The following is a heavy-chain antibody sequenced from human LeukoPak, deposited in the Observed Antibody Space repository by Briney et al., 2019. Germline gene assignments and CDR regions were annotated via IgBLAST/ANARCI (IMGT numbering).Heavy chain of an antibody. V-gene: IGHV5-51*01. J-gene: IGHJ4*02. CDR2: IYPGDSDT. CDR1: GYSFTNYW. D-gene: IGHD3-22*01. CDR3: ARNYYDSSGYYYVALGSFDY. Sequence: GESLKISCKGSGYSFTNYWIGWVRQMPGKGLGWMGIIYPGDSDTRYSPSFQGQVTISADKSISTAYLQWSSLKASDTAMYYCARNYYDSSGYYYVALGSFDYWGQGTLVTVSS.